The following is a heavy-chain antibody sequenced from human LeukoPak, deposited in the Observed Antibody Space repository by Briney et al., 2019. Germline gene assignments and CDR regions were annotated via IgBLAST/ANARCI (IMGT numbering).Heavy chain of an antibody. Sequence: GRSLRLSCAASGFTFSSYGMHWVRQAPGKGLEWVAVIWYDGSNKYYADSVKGRSTIFRDNAKNTLYLQMNSLRAEDTAVYYCVRDLGGRSGHWGQGTLVTVSS. CDR3: VRDLGGRSGH. D-gene: IGHD1-26*01. V-gene: IGHV3-33*01. J-gene: IGHJ4*02. CDR2: IWYDGSNK. CDR1: GFTFSSYG.